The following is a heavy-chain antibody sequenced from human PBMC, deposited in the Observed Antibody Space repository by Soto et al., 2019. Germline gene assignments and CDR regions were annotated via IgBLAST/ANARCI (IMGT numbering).Heavy chain of an antibody. CDR2: ISGSGGST. CDR1: GFTFSDYY. Sequence: VQLVESGGGLVKPGGSLRLSCAASGFTFSDYYMSWIRQAPGKGLEWVSAISGSGGSTYYADSVKGRFTISRDNSKNTLYLQMNSLRAEDTAVYYCAKLQLWLYYFDYWGQGTLVTVSS. J-gene: IGHJ4*02. D-gene: IGHD5-18*01. V-gene: IGHV3-23*04. CDR3: AKLQLWLYYFDY.